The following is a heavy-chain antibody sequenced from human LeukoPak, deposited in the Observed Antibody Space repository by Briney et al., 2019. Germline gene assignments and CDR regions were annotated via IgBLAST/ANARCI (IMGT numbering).Heavy chain of an antibody. CDR3: AKAPLYGSGSYYPLDY. Sequence: PGGSLRLSCAASGFTFSSYAMSWVRQAPGKGLEWVSAISGSGGSTYYADSVKGRFTISRDNSKNTLYLQMNSLRAEDTAVYYCAKAPLYGSGSYYPLDYWGQGTLVTVSS. J-gene: IGHJ4*02. V-gene: IGHV3-23*01. D-gene: IGHD3-10*01. CDR1: GFTFSSYA. CDR2: ISGSGGST.